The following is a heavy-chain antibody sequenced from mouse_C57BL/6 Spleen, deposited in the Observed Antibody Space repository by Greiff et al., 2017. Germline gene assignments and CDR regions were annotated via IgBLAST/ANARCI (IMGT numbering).Heavy chain of an antibody. V-gene: IGHV1-18*01. Sequence: VQLQQSGPELVQPGASVKIPCKASGYTFTDYNMDWVKQSHGKSLEWIGDINPNNGGTIYNQKFKGKATLTVARSSSPAYMGLRSLTSEDTAVYYCARYYYGSSYGGGYFDVWGTGTTVTVSS. D-gene: IGHD1-1*01. CDR3: ARYYYGSSYGGGYFDV. J-gene: IGHJ1*03. CDR2: INPNNGGT. CDR1: GYTFTDYN.